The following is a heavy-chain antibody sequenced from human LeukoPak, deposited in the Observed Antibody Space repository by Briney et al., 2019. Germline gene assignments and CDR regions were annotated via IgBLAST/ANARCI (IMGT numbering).Heavy chain of an antibody. D-gene: IGHD5-18*01. CDR2: INHSGST. V-gene: IGHV4-34*01. J-gene: IGHJ4*02. CDR3: ARGGYTAMAPFDY. Sequence: PSETLSLTCAVSGGSISSGGYYWSWIRQPPGKGLEWIGEINHSGSTNYNPSLKSRVTISVDTSKNQFSLKLSSVTAADTAVYYCARGGYTAMAPFDYWGQGTLVTVSS. CDR1: GGSISSGGYY.